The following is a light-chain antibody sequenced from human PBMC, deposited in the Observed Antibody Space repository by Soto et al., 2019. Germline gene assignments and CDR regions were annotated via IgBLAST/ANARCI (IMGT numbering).Light chain of an antibody. CDR2: AAS. J-gene: IGKJ1*01. Sequence: DIQMTQSPSTLSAYVGDRVTITCRASQSISTWLAWFQQKPGQAPKLLIYAASNLESGVPSRFSGSGSETEFTLTISSLLPDDFATYYCQQYSSYPWTFGQGTKVDIK. CDR3: QQYSSYPWT. CDR1: QSISTW. V-gene: IGKV1-5*01.